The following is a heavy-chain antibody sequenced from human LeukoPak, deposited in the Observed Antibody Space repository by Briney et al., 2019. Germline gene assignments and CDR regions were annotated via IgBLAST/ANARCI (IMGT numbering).Heavy chain of an antibody. CDR3: AKGGEDGDYDFWSGTTVDY. Sequence: GGSLRLSCAASGFTFSSYAMSWVRQAPGKGLEWVSAISGSGGSTYYADSVKGRFTISRDNSKNTLYLQMNSLRAEDTAVYYCAKGGEDGDYDFWSGTTVDYWGQGTLVTVSS. D-gene: IGHD3-3*01. J-gene: IGHJ4*02. V-gene: IGHV3-23*01. CDR2: ISGSGGST. CDR1: GFTFSSYA.